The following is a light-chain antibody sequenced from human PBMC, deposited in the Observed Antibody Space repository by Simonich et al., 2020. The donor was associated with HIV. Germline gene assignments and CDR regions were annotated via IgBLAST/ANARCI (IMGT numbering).Light chain of an antibody. CDR3: QSYDSSLSGSV. CDR1: SSNIGAGYD. V-gene: IGLV1-40*01. CDR2: GNS. Sequence: QSVLTQPPSVSGAPGQRVTISCTGGSSNIGAGYDVNWYQQLPGTAPKLLIYGNSNRHSGVPDRFSGSKSGTSASLAITGLQAEDEADYYCQSYDSSLSGSVFGGGTKLTVL. J-gene: IGLJ3*02.